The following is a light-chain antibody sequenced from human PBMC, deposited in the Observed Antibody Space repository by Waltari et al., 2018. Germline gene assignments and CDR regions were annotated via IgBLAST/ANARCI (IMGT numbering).Light chain of an antibody. V-gene: IGKV3-20*01. CDR2: AGP. J-gene: IGKJ4*01. CDR1: QSVTSSF. CDR3: HQYGDFPAT. Sequence: EIVLTQSPDTLSLSPGERATLSCRASQSVTSSFLVWYQQKPGQAPRLLIYAGPTRATGTPDRFSGSGSATYYTLSISRLEPEDFAVYYCHQYGDFPATFGAGTKLEMK.